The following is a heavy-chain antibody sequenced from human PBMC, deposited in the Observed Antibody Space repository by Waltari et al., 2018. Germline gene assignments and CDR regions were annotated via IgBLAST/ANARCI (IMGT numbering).Heavy chain of an antibody. D-gene: IGHD6-6*01. V-gene: IGHV1-69*04. J-gene: IGHJ6*03. Sequence: QVQLVQSGAEVKKPGSSVKVSCKASGGTFSSYAISWVRQAPGQGLEWMGGTIPILGIANYGQKFKGRVTITADESTSTAYMELSSLRSEDTAVYYCARASIAARPRYYYMDVWGKGTTVTVSS. CDR3: ARASIAARPRYYYMDV. CDR2: TIPILGIA. CDR1: GGTFSSYA.